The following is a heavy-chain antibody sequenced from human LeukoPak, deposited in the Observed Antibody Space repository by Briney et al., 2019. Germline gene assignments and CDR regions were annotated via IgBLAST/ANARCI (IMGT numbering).Heavy chain of an antibody. CDR3: ARGLKNQDYGDYYYYMDV. Sequence: PSETLSLTCTVSGGSISSYYWSWIRQPAGKGLEWIGRIYISGSGSTNYNPSLKSRVTISVDTSKNQFSLKLSSVTAADTAVYYCARGLKNQDYGDYYYYMDVWGKGTTVTVSS. J-gene: IGHJ6*03. V-gene: IGHV4-4*07. D-gene: IGHD4-17*01. CDR2: IYISGSGST. CDR1: GGSISSYY.